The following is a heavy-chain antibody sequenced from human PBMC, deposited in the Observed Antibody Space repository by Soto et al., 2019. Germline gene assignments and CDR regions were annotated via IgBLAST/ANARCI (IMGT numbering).Heavy chain of an antibody. CDR1: GYSISSGYY. J-gene: IGHJ4*02. CDR3: AKGAMVAVDY. Sequence: ASETLSLTCAVSGYSISSGYYWGWIRQPPGKGLEWIGSIYHSGSTYYNPSLKSRVTISVDTSKNQFSLKLSSVTAADTAVYYCAKGAMVAVDYWGQGTLVTVSS. V-gene: IGHV4-38-2*01. D-gene: IGHD5-18*01. CDR2: IYHSGST.